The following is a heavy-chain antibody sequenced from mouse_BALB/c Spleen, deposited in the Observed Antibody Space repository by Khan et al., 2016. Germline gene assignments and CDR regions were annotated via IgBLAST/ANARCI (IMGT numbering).Heavy chain of an antibody. D-gene: IGHD1-1*01. CDR3: ARLGYYGTMDY. Sequence: EVKLLESGGGLVQPGGSLKLSCAASGFDFSRYWMSWVRQAPGKGLEWIGEINPDSSTINYTPSLKDKFIISRDNAKNTLYLQMSKVRSEYTPLYYCARLGYYGTMDYWSQGTSVTVSS. V-gene: IGHV4-1*02. J-gene: IGHJ4*01. CDR2: INPDSSTI. CDR1: GFDFSRYW.